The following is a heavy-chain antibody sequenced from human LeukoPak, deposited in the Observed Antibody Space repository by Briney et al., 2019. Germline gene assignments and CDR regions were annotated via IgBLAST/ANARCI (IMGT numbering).Heavy chain of an antibody. J-gene: IGHJ6*02. CDR3: ARDDPPPSSGWYYYGMDV. V-gene: IGHV1-24*01. D-gene: IGHD6-19*01. CDR1: GYTLTELS. CDR2: FDPEDGET. Sequence: ASVKVSCKVSGYTLTELSMHWVRQAPGKGLEWMGGFDPEDGETIYAQKFQGRVTMTEDTSTDTAYMELSSLRSDDTAVYYCARDDPPPSSGWYYYGMDVWGQGTTVTVSS.